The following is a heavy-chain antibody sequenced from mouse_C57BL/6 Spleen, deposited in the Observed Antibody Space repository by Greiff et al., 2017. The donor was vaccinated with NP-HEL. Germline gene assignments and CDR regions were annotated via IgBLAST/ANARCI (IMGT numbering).Heavy chain of an antibody. CDR1: GYTFTSYW. D-gene: IGHD1-1*01. CDR2: TNPTNGRT. V-gene: IGHV1S81*02. J-gene: IGHJ2*01. Sequence: QVQLQQSGAELVKAGASVKMSCKASGYTFTSYWMHWVKQRLGQGLEWFAETNPTNGRTYYNETFKSKATLTVDKSSSTAYMLLSGPTFEDPAVYYCSRIKKIVATYFDYWGQGTTLTVSS. CDR3: SRIKKIVATYFDY.